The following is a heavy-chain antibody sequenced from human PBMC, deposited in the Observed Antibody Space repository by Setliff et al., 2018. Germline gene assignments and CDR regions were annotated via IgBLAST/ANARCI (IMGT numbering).Heavy chain of an antibody. CDR3: ARGNYDILTGSSMDV. CDR2: TSYDGRKK. J-gene: IGHJ6*03. V-gene: IGHV3-30*04. CDR1: GFTFSSYA. Sequence: GSLRLSCADSGFTFSSYAMHWVRQAPGKGLEWVAVTSYDGRKKYYADSVKGRFTISRDNSKNTLYLQMNSLRAEDTAVYYCARGNYDILTGSSMDVWGKGTTVTVSS. D-gene: IGHD3-9*01.